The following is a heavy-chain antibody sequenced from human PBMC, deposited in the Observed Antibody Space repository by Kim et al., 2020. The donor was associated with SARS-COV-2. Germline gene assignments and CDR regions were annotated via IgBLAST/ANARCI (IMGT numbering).Heavy chain of an antibody. Sequence: SVKVSCKASGGTFSSYAISWVRQAPGQGLEWMGGIIPILGTPNHAQKFQGRVTITADESTDTAYMELSSLRSEDTAVYYCARDIAAIGTRDYYYYGLDVWGQGTTVTVSS. CDR2: IIPILGTP. CDR3: ARDIAAIGTRDYYYYGLDV. D-gene: IGHD6-13*01. V-gene: IGHV1-69*13. J-gene: IGHJ6*02. CDR1: GGTFSSYA.